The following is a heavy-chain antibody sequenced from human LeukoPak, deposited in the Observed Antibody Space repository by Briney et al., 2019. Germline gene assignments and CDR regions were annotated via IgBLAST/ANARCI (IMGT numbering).Heavy chain of an antibody. J-gene: IGHJ4*02. V-gene: IGHV3-7*03. CDR2: IKDDGSEK. Sequence: GGSLRLSCAASGLTFSSYWMSWVRQAPGKGLEWVANIKDDGSEKYYVDSVKGRFTISRDDAKNSLYLQMNSLRAEDTAVYYCARARDSSWDYWGQGTLVTVSS. CDR3: ARARDSSWDY. D-gene: IGHD6-13*01. CDR1: GLTFSSYW.